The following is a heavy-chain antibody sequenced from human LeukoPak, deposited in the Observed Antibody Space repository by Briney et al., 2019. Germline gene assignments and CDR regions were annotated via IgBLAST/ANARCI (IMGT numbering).Heavy chain of an antibody. CDR1: GFTFSGSA. CDR2: IRSKANSYAT. V-gene: IGHV3-73*01. CDR3: TRQKELVGATPFDY. Sequence: GGSLKLSCAASGFTFSGSAMHWVRQASGKGLEWVGRIRSKANSYATAYAASVKGRFTISRDDSKNTAYLQMNSLKTEDTAVYYCTRQKELVGATPFDYWGQGTLVTVSS. D-gene: IGHD1-26*01. J-gene: IGHJ4*02.